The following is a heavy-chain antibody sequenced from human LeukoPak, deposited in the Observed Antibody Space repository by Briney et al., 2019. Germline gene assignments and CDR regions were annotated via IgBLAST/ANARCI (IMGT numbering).Heavy chain of an antibody. V-gene: IGHV4-59*01. J-gene: IGHJ4*02. CDR1: GGSISSYY. CDR2: IYYSGRP. CDR3: ASKKRDGYNPMPYDY. Sequence: PSETLSLTCTVSGGSISSYYWSWIRQPPGKGLEWIGYIYYSGRPNYTPSLKSQVTISVDTSKNQFSLKLSAVTAADTAVYYCASKKRDGYNPMPYDYWGQGTLVTVSS. D-gene: IGHD5-24*01.